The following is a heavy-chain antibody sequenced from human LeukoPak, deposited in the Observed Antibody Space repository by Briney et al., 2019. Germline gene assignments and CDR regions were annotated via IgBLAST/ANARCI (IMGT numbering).Heavy chain of an antibody. CDR1: GGSISSSSYY. V-gene: IGHV4-39*01. D-gene: IGHD1-26*01. CDR2: IYYSGST. CDR3: ARQKTAVGAARYYLDY. Sequence: SETLSLTCTVSGGSISSSSYYWGWIRQPPGRGLEWIGSIYYSGSTYYNPSLKSRVTISVDTSKNQFSLKLSSVTAADTAVYYCARQKTAVGAARYYLDYWGQGTLVTVSS. J-gene: IGHJ4*02.